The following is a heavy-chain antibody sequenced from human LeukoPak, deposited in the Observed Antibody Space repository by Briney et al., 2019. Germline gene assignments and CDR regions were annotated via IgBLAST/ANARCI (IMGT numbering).Heavy chain of an antibody. V-gene: IGHV3-30*04. CDR2: ISYDGSNK. Sequence: GGSLRLSCAASGFTFSSYAMHWVRQAPGKGLEWVAVISYDGSNKYYADSVKGRFTISRDNSKNTLYLQMNSLRAEDTAVYYCARDPPHSGSYYLDYWGQGTLATVSS. CDR1: GFTFSSYA. CDR3: ARDPPHSGSYYLDY. D-gene: IGHD1-26*01. J-gene: IGHJ4*02.